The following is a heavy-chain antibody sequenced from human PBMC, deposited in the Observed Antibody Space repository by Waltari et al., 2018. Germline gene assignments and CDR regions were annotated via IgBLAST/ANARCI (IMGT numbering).Heavy chain of an antibody. CDR2: ITSDGGTT. J-gene: IGHJ4*02. CDR3: ARDRAGVGDD. D-gene: IGHD3-10*01. V-gene: IGHV3-64*01. CDR1: GFTFSDDA. Sequence: EVQLVESGGGLVQPGGSLNLSCAASGFTFSDDAMHWVRQAPGKGLEYVSSITSDGGTTYYANSVKGRFTMSRDNSKNTLYLQMGSLRPEDTAVYYCARDRAGVGDDWGQGTLVTVSS.